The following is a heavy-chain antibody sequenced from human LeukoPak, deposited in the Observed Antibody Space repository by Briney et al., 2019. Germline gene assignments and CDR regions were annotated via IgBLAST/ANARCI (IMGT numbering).Heavy chain of an antibody. Sequence: SETLSLTCTVSGGSIRSYYWRWIREPPGGGLGWVGHIYYSGSTNYNPSLKSRVTISVDTSKNQFSLKLSSVTAADTAVYYCARADYYDSRTFDPWGQGTLVTVSS. CDR1: GGSIRSYY. V-gene: IGHV4-59*01. CDR2: IYYSGST. D-gene: IGHD3-22*01. CDR3: ARADYYDSRTFDP. J-gene: IGHJ5*02.